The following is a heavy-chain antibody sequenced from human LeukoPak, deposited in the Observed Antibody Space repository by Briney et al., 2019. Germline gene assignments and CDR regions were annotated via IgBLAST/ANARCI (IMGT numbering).Heavy chain of an antibody. J-gene: IGHJ4*02. Sequence: ASVKVSCKASGYTFTGYYMHWARQAPGQGLEWMGWINLNSGGTNYAQKFQGRVTMTRDTSISTAYMELSRLRSDDTALYYCARDFTGLLPPSYYFDYWGQGTLVTVSS. CDR2: INLNSGGT. CDR1: GYTFTGYY. CDR3: ARDFTGLLPPSYYFDY. V-gene: IGHV1-2*02. D-gene: IGHD2-15*01.